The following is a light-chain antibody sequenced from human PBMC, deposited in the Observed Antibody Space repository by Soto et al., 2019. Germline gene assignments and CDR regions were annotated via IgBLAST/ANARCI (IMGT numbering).Light chain of an antibody. Sequence: DIQMTQSPSSLSASVGDRVTITCRASQSISRNLNWYQHKPGKAPKLLIYAASSLQNGVPSRFSRGGSGTEFTLSISSLQPEDFGTYYFQQSYTTASITFGQGTRLEIK. CDR1: QSISRN. V-gene: IGKV1-39*01. J-gene: IGKJ5*01. CDR2: AAS. CDR3: QQSYTTASIT.